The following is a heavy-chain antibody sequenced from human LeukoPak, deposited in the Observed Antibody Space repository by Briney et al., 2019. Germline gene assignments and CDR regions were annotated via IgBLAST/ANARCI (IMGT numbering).Heavy chain of an antibody. D-gene: IGHD3-10*01. CDR2: ISSSSSTI. V-gene: IGHV3-48*01. CDR1: GFTFSSYG. Sequence: GGSLRLSCAASGFTFSSYGMHWVRQAPGKGLEWVSYISSSSSTIYYADSVKGRFTISRDNAKNSLYLQMNSLRAEDTAVYYCARADNHYYGSGSYYKVAYWGQGTLVTVSS. CDR3: ARADNHYYGSGSYYKVAY. J-gene: IGHJ4*02.